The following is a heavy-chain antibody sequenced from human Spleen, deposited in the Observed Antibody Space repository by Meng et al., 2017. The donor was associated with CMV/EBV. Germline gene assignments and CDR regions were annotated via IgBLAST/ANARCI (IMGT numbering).Heavy chain of an antibody. CDR3: ASTCTNGVCYTVGSTYYYYGMDV. CDR1: GGTFSSYA. J-gene: IGHJ6*02. Sequence: SVKVSYKASGGTFSSYAISWVRQAPGQGLEWMGGIIPILGIANYAQKFQGRVTITADKSTSTAYMELSSLRSEDTAVYYCASTCTNGVCYTVGSTYYYYGMDVWGQGTTVTVSS. CDR2: IIPILGIA. V-gene: IGHV1-69*10. D-gene: IGHD2-8*01.